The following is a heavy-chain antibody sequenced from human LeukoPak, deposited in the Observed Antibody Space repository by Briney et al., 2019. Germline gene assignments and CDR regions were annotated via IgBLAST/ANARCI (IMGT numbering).Heavy chain of an antibody. CDR3: ARRAGAYSHPYDY. D-gene: IGHD4/OR15-4a*01. J-gene: IGHJ4*02. CDR1: GFTVSSNS. V-gene: IGHV3-53*01. Sequence: GGSLRLSCTVSGFTVSSNSMSWVRQAPGKGLEWVSFIYSGTIHYSDSVKGRFTISRGNSRNTLYLQMNSLRAEDTAVYYCARRAGAYSHPYDYWGQGTLVTVSS. CDR2: IYSGTI.